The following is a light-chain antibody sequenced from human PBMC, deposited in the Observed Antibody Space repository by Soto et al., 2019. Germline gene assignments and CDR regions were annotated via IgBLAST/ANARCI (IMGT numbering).Light chain of an antibody. Sequence: QSVLTQPPSVSGAPGQRVTISCTGSSSNIGAGYDVHWYQQLPGTAPKVLIYGNSNRPSWVPDRFSGSKSGTSASLAITGLQAEDEADYYCQSYDSSLGVVFGGGTQLTVL. CDR2: GNS. CDR3: QSYDSSLGVV. CDR1: SSNIGAGYD. V-gene: IGLV1-40*01. J-gene: IGLJ2*01.